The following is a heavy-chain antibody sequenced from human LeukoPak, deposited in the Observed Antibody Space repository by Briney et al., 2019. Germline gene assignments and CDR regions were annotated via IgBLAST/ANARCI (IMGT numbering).Heavy chain of an antibody. CDR2: IWYGGSNK. D-gene: IGHD2-21*02. Sequence: GGSLRLSCAASGFTFTNYWMHWVRQAPGKGLEWVAVIWYGGSNKYYADSVKGRFTISRDNSKNTLYLQMNSLRAEDTAVYYCARAKHLAYCGGDCPRGMDVWGQGTTVTVSS. CDR3: ARAKHLAYCGGDCPRGMDV. V-gene: IGHV3-33*08. CDR1: GFTFTNYW. J-gene: IGHJ6*02.